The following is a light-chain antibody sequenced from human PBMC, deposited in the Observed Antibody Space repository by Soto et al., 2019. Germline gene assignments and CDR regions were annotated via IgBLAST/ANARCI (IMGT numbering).Light chain of an antibody. Sequence: QSALTQPASVSGSPGQSIAISCTGTSSDVGGYNYVSWYQQHQGKAPKLMIYDVSNRPSGVSNRFSGSKSVNTASLTISGLEVEDEADYYCCSYTTSSTYVFGTGTQLTVL. CDR3: CSYTTSSTYV. CDR2: DVS. CDR1: SSDVGGYNY. V-gene: IGLV2-14*03. J-gene: IGLJ6*01.